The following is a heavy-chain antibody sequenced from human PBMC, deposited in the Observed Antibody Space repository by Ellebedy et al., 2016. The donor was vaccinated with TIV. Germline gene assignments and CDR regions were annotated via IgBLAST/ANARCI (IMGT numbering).Heavy chain of an antibody. V-gene: IGHV1-18*04. CDR2: IGTYEGNT. J-gene: IGHJ1*01. CDR3: ARDRDGSSSSDCQH. D-gene: IGHD6-6*01. Sequence: AASVKVSCKASGYTFTTYGITWVRQAPGQGPEWMGWIGTYEGNTKYAQKLQGRVTMTRDTSTSTAYMELRSLRSDDTAVYYCARDRDGSSSSDCQHWGPGTLVTVSS. CDR1: GYTFTTYG.